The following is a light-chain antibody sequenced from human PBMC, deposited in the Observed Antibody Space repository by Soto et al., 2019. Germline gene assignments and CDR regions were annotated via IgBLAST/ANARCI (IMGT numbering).Light chain of an antibody. V-gene: IGKV1-39*01. J-gene: IGKJ1*01. CDR1: QSISSQ. CDR3: QQSYSTWT. CDR2: AAS. Sequence: IQMTQSPSTLSASVGDRVTITCRASQSISSQLAWYQQKPGKAPKLLIYAASNLESGVPSRFSGSGSGTDFTLTISSLQPEDFATYYCQQSYSTWTFGQGTKVDIK.